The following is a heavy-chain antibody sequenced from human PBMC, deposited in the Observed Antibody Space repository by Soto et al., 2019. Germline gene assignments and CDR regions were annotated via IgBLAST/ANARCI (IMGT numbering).Heavy chain of an antibody. CDR2: ISGSGGST. CDR3: AKAPSTGTKWTYYYYYYYMDV. Sequence: GGSLRLSCAASGFTFSSYVMSWVRQAPGKGLERVSGISGSGGSTYYADSVKGRFTVSRDNSKNTLYLQMNSLRAEDTAVYYCAKAPSTGTKWTYYYYYYYMDVWGKGTTVTVSS. D-gene: IGHD1-1*01. J-gene: IGHJ6*03. V-gene: IGHV3-23*01. CDR1: GFTFSSYV.